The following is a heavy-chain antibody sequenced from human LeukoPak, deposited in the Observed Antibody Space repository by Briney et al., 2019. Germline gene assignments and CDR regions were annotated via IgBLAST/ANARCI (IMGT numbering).Heavy chain of an antibody. CDR3: ARSGPNWNAYYWFDP. D-gene: IGHD1-1*01. J-gene: IGHJ5*02. CDR1: GYSFTSYW. V-gene: IGHV5-51*01. Sequence: PGESLKISCKGSGYSFTSYWISWVRQMPGKGLEWMGIIYPGDSDTRYSPSFQGQVTISADKSISTTYLQWSSLKASDTAMYYCARSGPNWNAYYWFDPWGQGTLVTVSS. CDR2: IYPGDSDT.